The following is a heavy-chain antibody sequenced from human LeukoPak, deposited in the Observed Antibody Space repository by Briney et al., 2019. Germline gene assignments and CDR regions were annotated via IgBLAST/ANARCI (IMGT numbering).Heavy chain of an antibody. CDR2: ISWNSGSM. J-gene: IGHJ6*02. CDR1: GFTFDDYA. V-gene: IGHV3-9*01. Sequence: GRSLRLSCAASGFTFDDYAMHWVRQAPGKGLEWVSGISWNSGSMGYADSVKGRFTISRDNAKNSLYLQMNSLRAEDTALYYCAKASLVVDYYYYYGMDVWGQGTTVTVSS. D-gene: IGHD2-15*01. CDR3: AKASLVVDYYYYYGMDV.